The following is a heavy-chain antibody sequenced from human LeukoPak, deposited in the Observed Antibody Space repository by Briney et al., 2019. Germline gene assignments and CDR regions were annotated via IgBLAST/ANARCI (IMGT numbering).Heavy chain of an antibody. CDR1: GYTFISYA. V-gene: IGHV1-3*01. Sequence: GASVKVSCKASGYTFISYAMHWVRQAPGQRLEWMGWINAGNGNTKYSQKFQGRVTITRDTSASTAYMELSSLRSEDTAVYYCARDRQQLGLIDYWGQGTLVTVSS. D-gene: IGHD6-13*01. J-gene: IGHJ4*02. CDR3: ARDRQQLGLIDY. CDR2: INAGNGNT.